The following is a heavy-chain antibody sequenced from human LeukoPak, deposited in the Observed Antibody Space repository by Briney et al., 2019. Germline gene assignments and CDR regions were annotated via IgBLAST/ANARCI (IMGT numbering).Heavy chain of an antibody. D-gene: IGHD1-14*01. Sequence: PGGSLRLSCAASGFTFRSYWMHWVRQAPGKGLEWVSRVIRDGSFTNYADSVKGRFTISRDNAKNTLYLQINRLRVEDTAVYYCVRKFATGDWGQGTLVTVSS. CDR3: VRKFATGD. V-gene: IGHV3-74*01. CDR1: GFTFRSYW. CDR2: VIRDGSFT. J-gene: IGHJ4*02.